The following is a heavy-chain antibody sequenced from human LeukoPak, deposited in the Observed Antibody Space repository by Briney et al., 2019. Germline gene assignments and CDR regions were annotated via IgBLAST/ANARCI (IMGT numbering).Heavy chain of an antibody. CDR1: GGTFSSYA. V-gene: IGHV1-69*06. J-gene: IGHJ6*04. CDR2: IIPIFGTA. CDR3: ARGDWRYCDILTGYKAYYYYGMDV. D-gene: IGHD3-9*01. Sequence: SVKISCKASGGTFSSYAISWGRQDPGQGREWRGGIIPIFGTANYAQKFQDRVTITADKSTSTAYMELSSLRSEDTAVYYCARGDWRYCDILTGYKAYYYYGMDVWGKGTTVTVSS.